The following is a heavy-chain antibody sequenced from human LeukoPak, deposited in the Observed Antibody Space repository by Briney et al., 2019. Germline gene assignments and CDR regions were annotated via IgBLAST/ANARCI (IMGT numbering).Heavy chain of an antibody. CDR1: GFTFSTYS. V-gene: IGHV3-48*01. J-gene: IGHJ4*02. CDR3: AREMGGYPFDY. Sequence: PGGSLRLSCAASGFTFSTYSMNWVRQAPGEGLEWVSYIDTGTSTIYYADSVKGRFTISKDNAKNSLYLQMNSLRAEDTAVYYCAREMGGYPFDYWGQGTLVTVSS. D-gene: IGHD5-12*01. CDR2: IDTGTSTI.